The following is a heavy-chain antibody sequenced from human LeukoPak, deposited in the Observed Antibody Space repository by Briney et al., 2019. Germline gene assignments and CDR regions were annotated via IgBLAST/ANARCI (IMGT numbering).Heavy chain of an antibody. CDR3: ARGASSTAYFDY. J-gene: IGHJ4*02. CDR2: IYYSGST. V-gene: IGHV4-31*03. D-gene: IGHD2-2*01. Sequence: SETLSLTCTVSGGSLSRGGYYWSWIRQHPGTGLEWIGYIYYSGSTYYNPSLKSRVTISVDTSKNQFSLKLSSVTAADTAVYYCARGASSTAYFDYWGQGTLVTVSS. CDR1: GGSLSRGGYY.